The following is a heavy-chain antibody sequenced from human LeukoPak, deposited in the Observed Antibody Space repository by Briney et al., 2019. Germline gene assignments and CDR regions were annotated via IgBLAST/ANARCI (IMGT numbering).Heavy chain of an antibody. D-gene: IGHD2-2*01. CDR2: ISGSGGST. V-gene: IGHV3-23*01. CDR1: GFTLSSYA. CDR3: AKAYCSSTSCYLEY. J-gene: IGHJ4*02. Sequence: GGSLRLSCAASGFTLSSYAMSWVRQAPGKGLEWVSAISGSGGSTYYADSVKGRFTISRDNSKNTLYLQMNSLRAEDTAVYYCAKAYCSSTSCYLEYWGQGTLVTVSS.